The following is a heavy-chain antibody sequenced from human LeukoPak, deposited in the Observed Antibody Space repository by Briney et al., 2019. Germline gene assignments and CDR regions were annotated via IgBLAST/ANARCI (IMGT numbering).Heavy chain of an antibody. Sequence: PGGSLRLSCAASGFTFSNYAVSWVRQAPRKGLEWVSAIGGGGIDTYYVDSVKGHFTISRDDSKNTVSLQMNSLRAEDTAVYYCVPARSYNSNHYFDFWGQGTLVTVSS. CDR2: IGGGGIDT. CDR1: GFTFSNYA. CDR3: VPARSYNSNHYFDF. J-gene: IGHJ4*02. V-gene: IGHV3-23*01. D-gene: IGHD2/OR15-2a*01.